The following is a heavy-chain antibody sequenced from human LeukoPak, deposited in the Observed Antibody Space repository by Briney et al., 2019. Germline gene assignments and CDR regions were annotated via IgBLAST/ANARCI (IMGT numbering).Heavy chain of an antibody. V-gene: IGHV1-18*01. CDR3: ARDTPRPYDFWSGLLPSYYYYVDV. CDR1: GYTFTSYG. CDR2: ISAYNGNT. J-gene: IGHJ6*03. D-gene: IGHD3-3*01. Sequence: ASVKVSCKASGYTFTSYGISWVRQAPGQGLEWMGWISAYNGNTNYAQKLQGRVTMTTDTSTSTAYMELRSLRSDDTAVYYCARDTPRPYDFWSGLLPSYYYYVDVWGKGTTVTVSS.